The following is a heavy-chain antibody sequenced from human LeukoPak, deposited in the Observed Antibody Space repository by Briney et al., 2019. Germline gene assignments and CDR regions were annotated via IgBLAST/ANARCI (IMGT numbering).Heavy chain of an antibody. CDR1: NYSISSGNY. J-gene: IGHJ4*02. CDR3: ARAVGGWYCGDDSCSYYFDF. V-gene: IGHV4-38-2*02. CDR2: IYRGGNS. D-gene: IGHD6-19*01. Sequence: KSSETLSLTSNVYNYSISSGNYWGWLRQTPGKGLEWIGSIYRGGNSYSNPSLNSRVALSVDTSTNQSSLTITSVSAADTAVYYCARAVGGWYCGDDSCSYYFDFWGQGTLVTVSS.